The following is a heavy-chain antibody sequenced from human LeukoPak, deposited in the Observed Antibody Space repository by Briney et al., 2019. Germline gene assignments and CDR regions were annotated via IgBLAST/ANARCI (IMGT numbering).Heavy chain of an antibody. V-gene: IGHV1-24*01. CDR2: FDPEDGET. J-gene: IGHJ4*02. Sequence: ASVKVSCKVSGYTLTELSMHWVRQAPGKGLEWMGGFDPEDGETIYAQKFQGRVTMTTDTSTSTAYMELRSLRSDDTAVYNCARVFSVDTAMVYYFDYWGQGTLVTVSS. CDR3: ARVFSVDTAMVYYFDY. D-gene: IGHD5-18*01. CDR1: GYTLTELS.